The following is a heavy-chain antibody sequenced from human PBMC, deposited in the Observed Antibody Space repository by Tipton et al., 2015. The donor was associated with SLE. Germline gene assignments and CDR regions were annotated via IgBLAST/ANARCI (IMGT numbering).Heavy chain of an antibody. CDR3: ARRGSSWYRGWFDP. V-gene: IGHV4-34*01. Sequence: LRLSCAVYGGTFSGYYWSWIRQPPGKGLEWIGEINHSGSTNYNSSLKSRVSISVDMSKKQFSLKLSSVTAADTAVYYCARRGSSWYRGWFDPWGQGTLVSVSA. J-gene: IGHJ5*02. CDR2: INHSGST. D-gene: IGHD6-13*01. CDR1: GGTFSGYY.